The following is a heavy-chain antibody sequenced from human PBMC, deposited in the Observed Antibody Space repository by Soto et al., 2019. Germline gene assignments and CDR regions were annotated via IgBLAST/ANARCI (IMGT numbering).Heavy chain of an antibody. CDR2: ISAYNGNT. D-gene: IGHD3-3*01. J-gene: IGHJ5*02. CDR1: GYTFTSYG. Sequence: QVQLVQSGAEVKKPGASVQVSCKASGYTFTSYGISWVRQAPGQGLEWMGWISAYNGNTNYAQKLQGRVTMTTDTSTSTAYMELRSLRSDDTAVYYCARALSFWSGYYGGYKVPENWFDPWGQGTLVTVSS. V-gene: IGHV1-18*01. CDR3: ARALSFWSGYYGGYKVPENWFDP.